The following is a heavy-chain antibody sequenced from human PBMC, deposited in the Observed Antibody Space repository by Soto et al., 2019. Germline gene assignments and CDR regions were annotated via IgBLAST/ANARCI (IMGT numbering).Heavy chain of an antibody. CDR2: IHTYNGHT. CDR3: ARDAQYSSRWHPIDF. CDR1: GYTFTDYG. V-gene: IGHV1-18*01. Sequence: QVQLVQSGAEVKKPGASVKVYCKASGYTFTDYGISWVRQAPGPGLEWMGWIHTYNGHTNYAQKVQCRFTMTTDTSTSTAYMELRSLRPDDTAVYYCARDAQYSSRWHPIDFWGQGTLVTVSS. J-gene: IGHJ4*02. D-gene: IGHD6-13*01.